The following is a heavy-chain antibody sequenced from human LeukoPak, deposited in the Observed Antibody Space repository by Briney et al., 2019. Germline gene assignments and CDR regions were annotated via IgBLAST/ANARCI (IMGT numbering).Heavy chain of an antibody. J-gene: IGHJ3*02. D-gene: IGHD3-16*01. Sequence: GGSLRLSCAASGFTVSNNYISWVRQAPGKGLELVSVIQSDGSTYYADSVRGRFTISRDNSKNTLYLQMNSLRAEDTAVYYCTRGGAFDIWGQGTMVTVSS. CDR2: IQSDGST. V-gene: IGHV3-66*02. CDR1: GFTVSNNY. CDR3: TRGGAFDI.